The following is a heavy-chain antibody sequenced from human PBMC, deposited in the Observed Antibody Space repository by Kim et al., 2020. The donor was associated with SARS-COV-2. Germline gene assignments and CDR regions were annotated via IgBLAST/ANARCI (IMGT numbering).Heavy chain of an antibody. V-gene: IGHV4-39*01. CDR3: ARSYSSGWYGTQTTSYYFDY. D-gene: IGHD6-19*01. J-gene: IGHJ4*02. Sequence: RVTISVDTSKNQFSLKLSSVTAADTAVYYCARSYSSGWYGTQTTSYYFDYWGQGTLVTVSS.